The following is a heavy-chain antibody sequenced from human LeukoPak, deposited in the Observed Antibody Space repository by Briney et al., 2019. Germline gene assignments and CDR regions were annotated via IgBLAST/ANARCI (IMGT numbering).Heavy chain of an antibody. Sequence: WETLSLTCTVSGGSISSSSYHWGWIRQPPGKGLEWIGSVYYSGSTYYHPSLKSRVTISVDTSKNQFSLKLSSVTAADTAVYYCARQTQDSTILGVVIYYYYSYGMDVWGQGTTVTVPS. CDR3: ARQTQDSTILGVVIYYYYSYGMDV. CDR2: VYYSGST. V-gene: IGHV4-39*01. CDR1: GGSISSSSYH. J-gene: IGHJ6*02. D-gene: IGHD3-3*01.